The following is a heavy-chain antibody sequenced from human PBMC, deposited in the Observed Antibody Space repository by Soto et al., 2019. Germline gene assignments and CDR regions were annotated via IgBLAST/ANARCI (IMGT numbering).Heavy chain of an antibody. CDR2: IYYTGST. D-gene: IGHD2-8*01. V-gene: IGHV4-39*01. Sequence: QLQLQESGPGLVKPSETLSLTCTVSGDSISSDNYYCGWIRQPPGKGLEWIGSIYYTGSTYYNPSLKSRVTMSVATSKSQFSLKLSSVTAADTAVYYCARHPGYAVPTVYATHYFNYWGQGILVTVST. CDR1: GDSISSDNYY. CDR3: ARHPGYAVPTVYATHYFNY. J-gene: IGHJ4*02.